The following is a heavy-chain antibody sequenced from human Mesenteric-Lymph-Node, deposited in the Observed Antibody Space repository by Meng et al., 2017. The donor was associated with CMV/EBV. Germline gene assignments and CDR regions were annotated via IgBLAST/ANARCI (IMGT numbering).Heavy chain of an antibody. CDR2: IHSSGTT. Sequence: GSLRLSCTVSGGSISSYYWTWIRQLPGKGLEWIGYIHSSGTTDYNPSLKSRATLSVDTSKNLFSLKLSSVTAADTAVYYCARLYYNAMDVWGQGTTVTVSS. V-gene: IGHV4-59*01. J-gene: IGHJ6*02. CDR3: ARLYYNAMDV. CDR1: GGSISSYY.